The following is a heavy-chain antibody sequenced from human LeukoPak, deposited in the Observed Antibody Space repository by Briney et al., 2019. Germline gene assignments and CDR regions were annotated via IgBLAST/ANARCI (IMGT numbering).Heavy chain of an antibody. Sequence: ASXXVSCKASGYTFTGYYMHWVRQAPGQGLEWMGWINPNSGGTNYAQKFQGRVTMTRDASISTAYMELSRLRSDDTAVYYCARAGPILAARYWFDPWGQGTLVTVSS. CDR3: ARAGPILAARYWFDP. CDR1: GYTFTGYY. V-gene: IGHV1-2*02. D-gene: IGHD6-6*01. J-gene: IGHJ5*02. CDR2: INPNSGGT.